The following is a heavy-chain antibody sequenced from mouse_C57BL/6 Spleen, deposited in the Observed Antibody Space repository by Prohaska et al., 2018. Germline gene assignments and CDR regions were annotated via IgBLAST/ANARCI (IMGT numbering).Heavy chain of an antibody. J-gene: IGHJ2*01. CDR1: GFTFSNYW. CDR3: TGPGSSWGD. V-gene: IGHV6-3*01. Sequence: EVKLEESGGGLVQPGGSMKLSCVASGFTFSNYWMNWVRQSPEKGLEWVAQIRLKSDNYATHYAESVKVRFTISRDYSKSSVYLQRNNLRAEDTGIYCCTGPGSSWGDWGQGTTLKVSS. CDR2: IRLKSDNYAT. D-gene: IGHD1-1*01.